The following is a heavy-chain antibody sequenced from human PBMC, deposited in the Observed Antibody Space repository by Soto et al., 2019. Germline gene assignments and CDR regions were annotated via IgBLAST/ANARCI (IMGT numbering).Heavy chain of an antibody. V-gene: IGHV3-30*03. CDR3: ARGPSYSDSYFDY. Sequence: PGGSLRLSCAASGFTFSSYGMHWVRQAPGKGLEWLAVISFDGNYKYHADSVKGRFTISRDNSKNTLFLEMSSLRAEDTAVYYCARGPSYSDSYFDYWGQGTLVTVSS. CDR2: ISFDGNYK. J-gene: IGHJ4*02. CDR1: GFTFSSYG. D-gene: IGHD4-17*01.